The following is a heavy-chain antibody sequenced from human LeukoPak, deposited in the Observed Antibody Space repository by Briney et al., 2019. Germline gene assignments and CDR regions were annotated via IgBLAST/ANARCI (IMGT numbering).Heavy chain of an antibody. CDR1: GFTFSSYW. CDR2: INSDGSST. D-gene: IGHD1-14*01. J-gene: IGHJ3*02. Sequence: PGGSLRLSCAASGFTFSSYWMHWVRQAPGKGLVWVSRINSDGSSTSYADSVKGRFTISRDNAKNTLYLQMNSLRAEDTAVYYCARDHGRPTGTDAFDIWGQGTMVTVSS. V-gene: IGHV3-74*01. CDR3: ARDHGRPTGTDAFDI.